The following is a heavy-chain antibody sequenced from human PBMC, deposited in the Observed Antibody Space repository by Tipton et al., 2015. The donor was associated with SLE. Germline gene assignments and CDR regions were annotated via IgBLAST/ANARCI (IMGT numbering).Heavy chain of an antibody. J-gene: IGHJ4*02. CDR2: IYSGGSI. D-gene: IGHD2-15*01. V-gene: IGHV3-66*01. CDR3: ARDSPGY. Sequence: SGFTVSSNYLTWVRQAPGKGLEWVSVIYSGGSIYYADSVKGRFTISRHNSKNTLYLQMNSLRDEDTAVYYCARDSPGYWGQGTLVTVSS. CDR1: GFTVSSNY.